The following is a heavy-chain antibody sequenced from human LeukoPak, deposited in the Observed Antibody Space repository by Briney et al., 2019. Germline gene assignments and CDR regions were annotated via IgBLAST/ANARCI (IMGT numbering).Heavy chain of an antibody. CDR3: ARVRVPAPRRSPSRGYGMDV. CDR1: GFTVSSNY. Sequence: HPGGSPRLSCAASGFTVSSNYMSWVRQAPGKGLEWVSVIYSGGSTYYADSVKGRFTISRDNSKNTLYLQMNSLRAEDTAVYYCARVRVPAPRRSPSRGYGMDVWGQGTTVTVSS. CDR2: IYSGGST. J-gene: IGHJ6*02. D-gene: IGHD2-2*01. V-gene: IGHV3-66*01.